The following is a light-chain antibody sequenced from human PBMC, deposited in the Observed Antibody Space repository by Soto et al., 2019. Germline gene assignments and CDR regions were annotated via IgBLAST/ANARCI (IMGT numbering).Light chain of an antibody. V-gene: IGKV3-20*01. J-gene: IGKJ4*01. CDR2: GAS. CDR1: QTIFRSA. Sequence: ERVMTQSPATLSVCPGERVTLSCRASQTIFRSAVAWYQQKPGQAPRLLIYGASTRATGIPDRFSGSGSGTDFTLTVSRLEPEDFAVYYCQQFGDSLTFGGGTKVDIK. CDR3: QQFGDSLT.